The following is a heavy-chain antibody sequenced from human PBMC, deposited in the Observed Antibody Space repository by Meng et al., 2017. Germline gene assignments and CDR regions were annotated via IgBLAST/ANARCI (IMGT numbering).Heavy chain of an antibody. CDR3: ARGSYSFDS. CDR2: AYYRSKWYH. CDR1: WTSVSEDCAA. D-gene: IGHD1-26*01. V-gene: IGHV6-1*01. Sequence: AGPGLCNPAPTLYILLASSWTSVSEDCAAWNWIRQSPSRGLEWLGRAYYRSKWYHDYAESVKSRISIDPDTSKNQFSLQLRSVTPEDSAVYYCARGSYSFDSWGQRTLVTVSS. J-gene: IGHJ4*02.